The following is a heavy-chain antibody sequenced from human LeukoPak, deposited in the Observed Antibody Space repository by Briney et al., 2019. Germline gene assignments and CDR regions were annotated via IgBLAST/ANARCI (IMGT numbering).Heavy chain of an antibody. J-gene: IGHJ3*02. V-gene: IGHV3-21*01. Sequence: KAGGSLRLSRAASGFTFSSYWMSWVRQAPGKGLEWVSSISSSSSYIYYADSVKGRFTISRDNAKNSLYLQMNSLRAEDTAVYYCARDLPNTLGGAFDIWGQGTMVTVSS. D-gene: IGHD3-16*01. CDR2: ISSSSSYI. CDR1: GFTFSSYW. CDR3: ARDLPNTLGGAFDI.